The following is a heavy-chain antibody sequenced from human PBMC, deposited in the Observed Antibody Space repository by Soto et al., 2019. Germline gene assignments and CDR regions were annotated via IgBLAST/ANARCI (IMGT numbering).Heavy chain of an antibody. D-gene: IGHD7-27*01. CDR3: AIEVWGRGGYYLDS. J-gene: IGHJ4*02. CDR2: IIPVFGTT. CDR1: GATFSSFA. V-gene: IGHV1-69*01. Sequence: QVQLLQSGAEVKKPGSSVKVSCKASGATFSSFAFSWVRQAPGQGLEWMGVIIPVFGTTKYAQKFRDRVTLVADGSTGASYMELSSLTSDDTAVYYCAIEVWGRGGYYLDSWGQGTLVTVSS.